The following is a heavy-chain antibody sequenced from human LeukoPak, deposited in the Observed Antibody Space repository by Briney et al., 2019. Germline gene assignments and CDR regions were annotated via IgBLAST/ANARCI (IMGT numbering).Heavy chain of an antibody. CDR2: IWYDGSNK. D-gene: IGHD1-14*01. CDR3: AKGSPDGYYYYYMDV. CDR1: GFTFSSYG. J-gene: IGHJ6*03. Sequence: GGSLRLSCAASGFTFSSYGMHWVRQAPGKGLEWVAVIWYDGSNKYYADSVKGRFTISRDNSKNTLYLQMNSLRAEDTAVYYCAKGSPDGYYYYYMDVWGKGTTVTVSS. V-gene: IGHV3-33*06.